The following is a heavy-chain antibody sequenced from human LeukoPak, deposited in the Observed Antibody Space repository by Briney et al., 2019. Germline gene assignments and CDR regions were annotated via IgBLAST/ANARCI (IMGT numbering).Heavy chain of an antibody. CDR3: ARDGAICSGGSCYRGWFDP. CDR1: GYTFTSYY. Sequence: GASVKVSCKASGYTFTSYYMHWVRQAPGQGLEWMGIINPSGGSTSYAQKFQGRVTMTRDMSTSTVYMELSSLRSEDTAVYYCARDGAICSGGSCYRGWFDPWGQGTLVTVSS. CDR2: INPSGGST. V-gene: IGHV1-46*01. J-gene: IGHJ5*02. D-gene: IGHD2-15*01.